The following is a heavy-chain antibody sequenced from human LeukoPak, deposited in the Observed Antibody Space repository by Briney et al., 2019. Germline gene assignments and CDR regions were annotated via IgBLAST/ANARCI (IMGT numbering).Heavy chain of an antibody. CDR1: GFTFSSYG. D-gene: IGHD3-10*01. CDR2: ISGSGGST. CDR3: AKDPLETQYYYGSGRGYYYYYYMDV. V-gene: IGHV3-23*01. Sequence: PGGTLRLSCAASGFTFSSYGMSWVRQAPGKGLEWVSAISGSGGSTYYADSVKGRFTISRDNSKNTLYLQMNSLRAEDTAVYYCAKDPLETQYYYGSGRGYYYYYYMDVWGKGTTVTISS. J-gene: IGHJ6*03.